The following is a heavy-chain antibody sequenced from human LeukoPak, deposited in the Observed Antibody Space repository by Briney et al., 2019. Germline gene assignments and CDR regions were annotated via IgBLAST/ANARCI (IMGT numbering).Heavy chain of an antibody. J-gene: IGHJ3*02. CDR3: ASLGTLAAFDI. V-gene: IGHV4-4*07. D-gene: IGHD6-13*01. CDR1: GGSISSYY. CDR2: IYTSEST. Sequence: SETLSLTCTVSGGSISSYYWSWIRQPAGKGLEWIGRIYTSESTNYNPSLKGRVTMSVDTSKNQFSLKLSSVTAADTAVYYCASLGTLAAFDIWGQGTMVTVSS.